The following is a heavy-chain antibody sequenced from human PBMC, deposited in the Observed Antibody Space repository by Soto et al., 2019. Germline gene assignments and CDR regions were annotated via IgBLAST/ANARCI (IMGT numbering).Heavy chain of an antibody. CDR2: ISYDGSNK. CDR3: AREKDDSSGRASEYGWFDP. Sequence: GGSLRLSCAASGFTFSSYAMHWVRQAPGKGLEWVAVISYDGSNKYYADSVKGRFTISRDNSKNTLYLQMNSLRAEDTAVYYCAREKDDSSGRASEYGWFDPWGQGTLVTVSS. CDR1: GFTFSSYA. D-gene: IGHD6-19*01. V-gene: IGHV3-30-3*01. J-gene: IGHJ5*02.